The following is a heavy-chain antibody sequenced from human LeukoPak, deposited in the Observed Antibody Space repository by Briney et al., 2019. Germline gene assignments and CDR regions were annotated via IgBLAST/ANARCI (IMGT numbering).Heavy chain of an antibody. J-gene: IGHJ6*02. CDR1: GYTFTSYG. Sequence: ASVTVSCKASGYTFTSYGISWVRQAPGQGLEWMGWISAYNGNTNYAQKLQGRVTMTTDTSTSTAYMELRSLRSDDTAVYYCARDYPSYSSSWFRGPYGMDVWGQGTTVTVSS. D-gene: IGHD6-13*01. V-gene: IGHV1-18*01. CDR3: ARDYPSYSSSWFRGPYGMDV. CDR2: ISAYNGNT.